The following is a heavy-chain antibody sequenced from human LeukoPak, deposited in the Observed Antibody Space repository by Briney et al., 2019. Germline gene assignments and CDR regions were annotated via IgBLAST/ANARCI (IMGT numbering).Heavy chain of an antibody. D-gene: IGHD3-9*01. Sequence: SETLSLTCAVYGGSFSNYYWSWIRQPPGMGLEWIGEISHSGGTNYNPSLKSRVTISIDTSKNQFSLKLTSVTAADTAVYYCARLRRYFDWLLYDYWGQGTLVTVSS. CDR1: GGSFSNYY. CDR3: ARLRRYFDWLLYDY. J-gene: IGHJ4*02. CDR2: ISHSGGT. V-gene: IGHV4-34*01.